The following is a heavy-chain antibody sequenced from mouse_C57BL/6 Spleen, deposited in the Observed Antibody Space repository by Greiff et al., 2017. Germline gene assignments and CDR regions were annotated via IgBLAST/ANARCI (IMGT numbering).Heavy chain of an antibody. J-gene: IGHJ4*01. CDR2: IDPETGGT. CDR3: TLMTTGAMDY. CDR1: GYTFTDYE. D-gene: IGHD1-2*01. V-gene: IGHV1-15*01. Sequence: VQLQQSGAELVRPGASVTLSCKASGYTFTDYEMHWVKQTPVHGLEWIGAIDPETGGTAYNQKFKGKAILTADKSSSTAYMELRSLTSEDSAVYYCTLMTTGAMDYWGQGTSVTVSS.